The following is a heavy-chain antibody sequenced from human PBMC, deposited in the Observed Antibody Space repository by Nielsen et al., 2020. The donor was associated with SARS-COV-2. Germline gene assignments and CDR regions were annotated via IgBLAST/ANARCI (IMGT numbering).Heavy chain of an antibody. CDR3: ARSRTVRYGMDV. CDR1: GGSISGSNYY. D-gene: IGHD4-11*01. Sequence: SETLSLTCTVSGGSISGSNYYWGWIRQPPGKGLEWIGSVFYSGSTYYNMSLKSRVTISVDTSKNQFSLKLSSVTAADTAVYYCARSRTVRYGMDVWGQGTTVTVSS. CDR2: VFYSGST. V-gene: IGHV4-39*01. J-gene: IGHJ6*02.